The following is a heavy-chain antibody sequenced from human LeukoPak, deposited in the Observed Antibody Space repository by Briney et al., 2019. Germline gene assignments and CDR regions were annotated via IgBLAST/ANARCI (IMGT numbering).Heavy chain of an antibody. J-gene: IGHJ5*02. Sequence: PGGSLRLSCAASGFTFSSYAMSWVRQAPGKGLEWVSAISGGGGSTYYADSVKGRFTISRDNSKNTLYLQMNSLRAEDTAVYYCAKDPSSSWSRLFDPWGQGTLVTVSS. CDR3: AKDPSSSWSRLFDP. D-gene: IGHD6-13*01. CDR2: ISGGGGST. V-gene: IGHV3-23*01. CDR1: GFTFSSYA.